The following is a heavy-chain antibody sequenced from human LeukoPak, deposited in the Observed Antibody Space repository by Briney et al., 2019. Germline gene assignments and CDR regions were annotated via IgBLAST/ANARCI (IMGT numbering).Heavy chain of an antibody. CDR3: ARVTSWFGEDDSYFYGMDV. D-gene: IGHD3-10*01. Sequence: GASVKVSCKASGGTFSNSGISWVRQAPGQGLEWMGGIIPIFGTANYAQKFQGRVTITTDESTSTAYMELRSLRSDDTAVYYCARVTSWFGEDDSYFYGMDVWGQGTTVTVSS. V-gene: IGHV1-69*05. CDR2: IIPIFGTA. J-gene: IGHJ6*02. CDR1: GGTFSNSG.